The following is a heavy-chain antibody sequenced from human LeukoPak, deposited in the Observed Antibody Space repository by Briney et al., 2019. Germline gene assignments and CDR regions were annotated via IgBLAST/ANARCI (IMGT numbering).Heavy chain of an antibody. J-gene: IGHJ6*02. CDR1: GGSISSGGYY. D-gene: IGHD3-9*01. Sequence: SQTLSLTCTVSGGSISSGGYYWSWIRQHPGKGLEWIGYNYYSGSTYYNPSLKSRVTISVDTSKNQFSLKLSSVTAADTAVYYCARDRIETPDDKHGMDVWGQGTTVTVSS. CDR2: NYYSGST. V-gene: IGHV4-31*03. CDR3: ARDRIETPDDKHGMDV.